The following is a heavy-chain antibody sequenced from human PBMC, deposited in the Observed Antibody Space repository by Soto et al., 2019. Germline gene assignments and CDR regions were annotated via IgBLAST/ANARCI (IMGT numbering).Heavy chain of an antibody. CDR3: ARDPLYDSLTGYVVRGEGNFDS. V-gene: IGHV1-18*01. Sequence: ASVKVSCKASGYSFINYGITWVRQAPGQGPEWMGWISGYNGNKRYAQNLQGRVTMTTDTSTSTAYMELRSLTSDDTAVYYCARDPLYDSLTGYVVRGEGNFDSWGQGTLVTVSS. J-gene: IGHJ4*02. CDR2: ISGYNGNK. D-gene: IGHD3-9*01. CDR1: GYSFINYG.